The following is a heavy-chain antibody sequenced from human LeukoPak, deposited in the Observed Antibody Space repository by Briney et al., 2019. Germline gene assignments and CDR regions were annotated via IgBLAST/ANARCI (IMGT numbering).Heavy chain of an antibody. Sequence: GPSVKVSCKASGYTFTGYYMHWVRQAPGQGLEWMGWINPNSGGTNYAQKFQGRVTMTRDTSISTAYMELSRLRSDDTAVYYCARDLGEYYDSSGYTWFDPWGRGTLVTVSS. J-gene: IGHJ5*02. D-gene: IGHD3-22*01. V-gene: IGHV1-2*02. CDR2: INPNSGGT. CDR3: ARDLGEYYDSSGYTWFDP. CDR1: GYTFTGYY.